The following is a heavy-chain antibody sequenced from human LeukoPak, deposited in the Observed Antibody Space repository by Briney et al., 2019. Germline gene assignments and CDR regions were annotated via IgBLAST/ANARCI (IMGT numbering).Heavy chain of an antibody. J-gene: IGHJ6*03. CDR1: GFTFSDYY. CDR3: ARSGSSWYKDYYYYMDV. Sequence: GGSLRLSCAASGFTFSDYYMSWIRQAPGKGLEWVSYISSSGSTIYYADSVRGRFTISRDNAKSSLYLQMNSLRAEDTAVYYCARSGSSWYKDYYYYMDVWGKGTTVTVSS. CDR2: ISSSGSTI. D-gene: IGHD6-13*01. V-gene: IGHV3-11*01.